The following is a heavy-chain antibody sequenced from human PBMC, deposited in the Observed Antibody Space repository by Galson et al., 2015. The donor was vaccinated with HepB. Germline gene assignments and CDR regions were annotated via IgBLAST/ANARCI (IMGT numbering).Heavy chain of an antibody. CDR3: ARERVGSSSWYVRDYYYYGMDV. J-gene: IGHJ6*02. CDR2: ISAYNGNT. D-gene: IGHD6-13*01. Sequence: SVKVSCKASGYTFTSYGISWVRQAPGQGLEWMGWISAYNGNTNYAQKLQGRVTMTTDTSTSTAYMELRSLRSDDTAVYYCARERVGSSSWYVRDYYYYGMDVWVQGTTVTVSS. CDR1: GYTFTSYG. V-gene: IGHV1-18*04.